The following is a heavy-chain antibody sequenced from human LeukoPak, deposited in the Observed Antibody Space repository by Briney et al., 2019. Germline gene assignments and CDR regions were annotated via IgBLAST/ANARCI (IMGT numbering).Heavy chain of an antibody. CDR2: ISSSGSTI. J-gene: IGHJ4*02. D-gene: IGHD3-9*01. CDR1: GFTFSDYY. Sequence: PGGSLRLSCAASGFTFSDYYMSWIRQAPGKGLEWVSYISSSGSTIYYADSVKGRFTISRDNAKNSLYLQMNSLRAEDTAVYYCASRGFFGYYDILTGYSYFDYWGQGTLVTVSS. V-gene: IGHV3-11*01. CDR3: ASRGFFGYYDILTGYSYFDY.